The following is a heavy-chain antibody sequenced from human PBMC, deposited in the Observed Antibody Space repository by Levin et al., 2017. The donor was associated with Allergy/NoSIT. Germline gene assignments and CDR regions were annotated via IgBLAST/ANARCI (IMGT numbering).Heavy chain of an antibody. V-gene: IGHV5-51*01. CDR3: ARLGLQEDYYDTLAGYYRNNYFDP. J-gene: IGHJ5*02. CDR1: GFSFSNYW. D-gene: IGHD3-9*01. CDR2: VYPDDSDT. Sequence: GESLKISCKGSGFSFSNYWIAWVRQMPGKGLEWMGIVYPDDSDTRYSPSFQGQVTISADKSISTAYLQWSSLKASDTAMYFCARLGLQEDYYDTLAGYYRNNYFDPWGQGTLVTVSS.